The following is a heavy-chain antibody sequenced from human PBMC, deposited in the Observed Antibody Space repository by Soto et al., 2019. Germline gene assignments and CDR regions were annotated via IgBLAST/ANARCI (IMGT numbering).Heavy chain of an antibody. CDR2: ISYDGSNK. V-gene: IGHV3-30-3*01. J-gene: IGHJ4*02. Sequence: QLGGSLRLSCAASGFTFSSYAMHWVRQAPGKGLEWVAVISYDGSNKYYADSVKGRFTISRDNSKNTLYLQMNSLRAEDTAVYYCARQRGIDYWGQGTLVTVSS. CDR1: GFTFSSYA. D-gene: IGHD6-25*01. CDR3: ARQRGIDY.